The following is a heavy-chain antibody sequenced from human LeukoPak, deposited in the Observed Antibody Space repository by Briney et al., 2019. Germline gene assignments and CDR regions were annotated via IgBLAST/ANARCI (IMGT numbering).Heavy chain of an antibody. J-gene: IGHJ4*02. CDR2: IRSKANSYAT. V-gene: IGHV3-73*01. CDR1: GFTFSGSA. Sequence: GGSLRLTCAASGFTFSGSAMHWVRQASGKGLEWVGRIRSKANSYATAYAASVKGRFTISRDDSKNTAYLQMNSLKTEDTAVYYCTRPLCYYDSSGSQSGYWGQGTLVTVSS. CDR3: TRPLCYYDSSGSQSGY. D-gene: IGHD3-22*01.